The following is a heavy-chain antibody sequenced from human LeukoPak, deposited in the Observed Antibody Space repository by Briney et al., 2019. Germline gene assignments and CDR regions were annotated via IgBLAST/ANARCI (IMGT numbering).Heavy chain of an antibody. V-gene: IGHV3-30*03. J-gene: IGHJ5*02. D-gene: IGHD5-12*01. CDR3: ARSDVDMAA. Sequence: GRSLRLSCAASGFTFSTYGMHWVRQAPGKGLEWVAVISNDGSNKLYTDSVKGRFTISRDNSKNTLYLQMNSLRTEDTAVYYCARSDVDMAAWGQGTLVTVPS. CDR1: GFTFSTYG. CDR2: ISNDGSNK.